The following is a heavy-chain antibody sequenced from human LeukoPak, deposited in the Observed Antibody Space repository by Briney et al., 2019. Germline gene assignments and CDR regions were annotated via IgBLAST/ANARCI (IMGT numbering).Heavy chain of an antibody. J-gene: IGHJ5*02. CDR3: AKDRAPGNWFDP. CDR2: IRYDGSNK. Sequence: GGSLRHSCAASGFTFSSYGMHWVRQAPGKGLEWVAFIRYDGSNKYYADSVKGRFTISRDNSKNTLYLQMNSLRAEDTAVYYCAKDRAPGNWFDPWGQGTLVTVSS. D-gene: IGHD3-10*01. CDR1: GFTFSSYG. V-gene: IGHV3-30*02.